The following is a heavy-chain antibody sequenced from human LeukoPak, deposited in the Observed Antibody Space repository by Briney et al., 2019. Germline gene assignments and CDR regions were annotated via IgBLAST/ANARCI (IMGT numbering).Heavy chain of an antibody. CDR1: GFTVSSYA. CDR2: ISYDGSNK. J-gene: IGHJ4*02. Sequence: GGSLRLSCAASGFTVSSYAMHWVRQAPGKGLGWVAVISYDGSNKYYADSVKGRFTISRDNSKNTLYLQMNSLRAEDTAVYYCARDMWVAAGPFDYWGQGTLVTVSS. D-gene: IGHD2-15*01. V-gene: IGHV3-30-3*01. CDR3: ARDMWVAAGPFDY.